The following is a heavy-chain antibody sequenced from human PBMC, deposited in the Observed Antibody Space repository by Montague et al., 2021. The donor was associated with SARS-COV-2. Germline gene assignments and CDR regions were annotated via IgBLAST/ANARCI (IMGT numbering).Heavy chain of an antibody. J-gene: IGHJ4*02. Sequence: SETLSLTCAVSGGSISTSNWCNWVRQPPGKGLEWIGQIYHNGTSNYNPSLKSRVTISVDKSKNQFYLRLGSVTAADTAVYYCVRFSGIAVRRPFDYWGQGTLVTVSS. CDR1: GGSISTSNW. CDR2: IYHNGTS. D-gene: IGHD6-6*01. V-gene: IGHV4-4*02. CDR3: VRFSGIAVRRPFDY.